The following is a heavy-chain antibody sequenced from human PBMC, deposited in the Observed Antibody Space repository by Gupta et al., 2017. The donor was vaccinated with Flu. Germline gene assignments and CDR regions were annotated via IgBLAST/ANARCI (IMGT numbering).Heavy chain of an antibody. V-gene: IGHV3-11*01. CDR1: GFTFSDNY. CDR3: ARDGGLRQGDY. Sequence: QVQLVESVRRLVKPRCSLRLSCPASGFTFSDNYRNWIRQAPGKGLEWVAYMSTAGSSTYYADSVKGRFTSSRDNAKNSLYLQKNSLRAEDTAVYYWARDGGLRQGDYWGQGTLVTVSA. J-gene: IGHJ4*02. CDR2: MSTAGSST. D-gene: IGHD5-12*01.